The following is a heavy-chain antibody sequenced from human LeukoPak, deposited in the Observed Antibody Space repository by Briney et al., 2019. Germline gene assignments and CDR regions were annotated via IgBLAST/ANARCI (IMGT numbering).Heavy chain of an antibody. D-gene: IGHD3-10*01. CDR2: VYPGASDT. CDR3: ARHFYYDSPTYCKDYYYSYMDV. Sequence: GESLKISCKGSGYTFSRYWIGWVRQMPGKGLEWMGIVYPGASDTIYSPSFQGQVTISADRFIDTAYLQWSSLKASDTAMYYCARHFYYDSPTYCKDYYYSYMDVWVEGTSINVTS. J-gene: IGHJ6*03. CDR1: GYTFSRYW. V-gene: IGHV5-51*01.